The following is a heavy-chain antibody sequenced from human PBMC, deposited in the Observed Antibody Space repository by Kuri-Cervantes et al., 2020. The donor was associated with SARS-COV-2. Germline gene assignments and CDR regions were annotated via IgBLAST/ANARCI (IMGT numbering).Heavy chain of an antibody. CDR1: GFTFSSYA. J-gene: IGHJ4*02. Sequence: GESLKISCAASGFTFSSYAMRWVRQAPGKGLEWVSAISGSGGSTYYADSVKGRFTISRDNSKNTLYLQMNSLRAEDTAVYYCAKDGIAADHWNYWGQGTLVTVSS. V-gene: IGHV3-23*01. D-gene: IGHD6-13*01. CDR2: ISGSGGST. CDR3: AKDGIAADHWNY.